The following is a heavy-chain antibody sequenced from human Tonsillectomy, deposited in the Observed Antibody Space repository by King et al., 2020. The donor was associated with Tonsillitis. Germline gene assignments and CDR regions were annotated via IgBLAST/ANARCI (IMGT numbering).Heavy chain of an antibody. Sequence: VQLVESGGGVVQPGRSLRLSCAASGFTFSSYGMHWVRQAPGKGLEWVAVISYDGSNKYYADSVKGRVTISRDNYKKTLYLQMNSLRAEDTAVYYCAKEYYDFSSGYRAGPVPYYYGMYVWGQGTTVTVSS. CDR1: GFTFSSYG. V-gene: IGHV3-30*18. D-gene: IGHD3-3*01. J-gene: IGHJ6*02. CDR2: ISYDGSNK. CDR3: AKEYYDFSSGYRAGPVPYYYGMYV.